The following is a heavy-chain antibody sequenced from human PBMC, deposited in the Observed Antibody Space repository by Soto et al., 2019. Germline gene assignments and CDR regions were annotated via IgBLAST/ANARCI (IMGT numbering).Heavy chain of an antibody. CDR1: GGSISSYY. CDR2: IYYSGST. D-gene: IGHD3-3*01. Sequence: SETLYLTCTVSGGSISSYYWSWIRQPPGKKLEWIGYIYYSGSTNYNPSLKSRVTISVDTSKNQFSLKLSSVTAADTAVYYCAKSYYDFWSGYYGWFDPWGQGTLVTVSS. CDR3: AKSYYDFWSGYYGWFDP. J-gene: IGHJ5*02. V-gene: IGHV4-59*08.